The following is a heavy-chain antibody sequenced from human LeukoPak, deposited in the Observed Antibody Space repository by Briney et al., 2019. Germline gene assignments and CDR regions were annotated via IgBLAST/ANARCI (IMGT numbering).Heavy chain of an antibody. V-gene: IGHV3-23*01. Sequence: GGSLRLSCAASGFTFSSYAMSWVRQAPGKGLEWVSAISGSGGSTYYADSVKGRFTISRDNSKNTLYLQMNSLRDEGTAVYYCAKXEEQLNDAFDIWGQGTMVTVSS. CDR1: GFTFSSYA. J-gene: IGHJ3*02. D-gene: IGHD6-6*01. CDR2: ISGSGGST. CDR3: AKXEEQLNDAFDI.